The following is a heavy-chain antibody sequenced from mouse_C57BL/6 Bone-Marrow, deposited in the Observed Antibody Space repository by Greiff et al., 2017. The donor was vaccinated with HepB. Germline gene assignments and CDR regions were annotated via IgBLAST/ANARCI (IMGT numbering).Heavy chain of an antibody. D-gene: IGHD2-1*01. V-gene: IGHV5-17*01. CDR2: ISSGSSTI. CDR3: ARPVDYGNFFYAMDY. CDR1: GFTFSDYG. Sequence: EVQRVESGGGLVKPGGSLKLSCAASGFTFSDYGMHWVRQAPEKGLEWVAYISSGSSTIYYADTVKGRFTISRANAKNTLFLQMTSLRSEDTAMYYCARPVDYGNFFYAMDYWGKGTSVTVSS. J-gene: IGHJ4*01.